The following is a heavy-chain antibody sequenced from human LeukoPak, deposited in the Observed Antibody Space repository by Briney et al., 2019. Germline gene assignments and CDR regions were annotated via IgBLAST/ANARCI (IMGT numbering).Heavy chain of an antibody. CDR1: GFTFSSYW. CDR3: AREAVSRRNWFDP. J-gene: IGHJ5*02. Sequence: PGGSLRLFCAASGFTFSSYWMSWVRQAPGKGLEWVANIKQDGSEKYYADSVKGRFTISRDNAKNSLYLQMNSLRAEDTAVYYCAREAVSRRNWFDPWGQGTLVTVSS. V-gene: IGHV3-7*03. D-gene: IGHD1-14*01. CDR2: IKQDGSEK.